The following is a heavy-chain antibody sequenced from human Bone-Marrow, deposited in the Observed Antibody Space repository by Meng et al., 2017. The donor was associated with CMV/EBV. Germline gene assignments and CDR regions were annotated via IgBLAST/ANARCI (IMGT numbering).Heavy chain of an antibody. V-gene: IGHV3-9*01. Sequence: GGSLRLSCAASGFTFDDYAMHWVRQAPGKGLEWVSGISWNSGSIGYADSVKGRFTISRDNANNLLYLQMNSLTAEDTAFYYCATREGMGHTVDWGQGTLVTVSS. D-gene: IGHD1-26*01. CDR1: GFTFDDYA. CDR3: ATREGMGHTVD. CDR2: ISWNSGSI. J-gene: IGHJ4*02.